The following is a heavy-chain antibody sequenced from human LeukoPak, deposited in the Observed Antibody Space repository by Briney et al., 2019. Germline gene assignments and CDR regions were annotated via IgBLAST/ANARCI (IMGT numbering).Heavy chain of an antibody. CDR3: ASGYSSGPVY. Sequence: GGSLRLSCAASGFTFSSSSMNWVRQAPGKGLEWVSYISSTSTTIYYADSVKGRFTISRDNAKNSLYLQMNSLRAEDTAVYYCASGYSSGPVYWGQGNLVTVSS. J-gene: IGHJ4*02. CDR2: ISSTSTTI. D-gene: IGHD6-19*01. V-gene: IGHV3-48*04. CDR1: GFTFSSSS.